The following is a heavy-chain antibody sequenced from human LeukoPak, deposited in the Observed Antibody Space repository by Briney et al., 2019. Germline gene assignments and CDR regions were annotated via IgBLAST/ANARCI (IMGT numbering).Heavy chain of an antibody. V-gene: IGHV3-48*02. CDR1: GFTFSSYS. CDR2: ISSGSSIM. Sequence: TGGSLRLSCAASGFTFSSYSMNWVRQAPGKGLEWVSYISSGSSIMYYADSVKGRFTISRDNAKNSLYLQMNSLRDEDTAVYYCARSVTMVRGMMGAFDIWGQGTMVTVSS. J-gene: IGHJ3*02. D-gene: IGHD3-10*01. CDR3: ARSVTMVRGMMGAFDI.